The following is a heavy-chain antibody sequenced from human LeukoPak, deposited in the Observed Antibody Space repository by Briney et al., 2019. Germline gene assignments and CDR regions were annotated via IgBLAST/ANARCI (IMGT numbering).Heavy chain of an antibody. J-gene: IGHJ4*02. CDR1: GFTFSDYY. D-gene: IGHD6-19*01. Sequence: PGGSLRLSCAASGFTFSDYYMIWIRQAPGKGLEWVSYISSSSSRTNYADSVKGRFTISRDNAKNSLHLQMYSLRAEDTAVYYCAKERRTGSGAALDYWGPGTPVTVSS. V-gene: IGHV3-11*06. CDR2: ISSSSSRT. CDR3: AKERRTGSGAALDY.